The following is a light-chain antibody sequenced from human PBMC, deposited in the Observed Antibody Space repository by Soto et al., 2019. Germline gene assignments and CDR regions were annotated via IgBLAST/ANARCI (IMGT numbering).Light chain of an antibody. V-gene: IGKV3-15*01. CDR2: GAS. J-gene: IGKJ2*01. Sequence: EIVMTQSPATLSLSPGERAALSCRASQSINSELAWYQQKPGQPPRLLIYGASTRATGVPARFTGRESGSEFTLTIRGLQSEDFAVYYCQQGHNGPLTFGQGTRLEI. CDR1: QSINSE. CDR3: QQGHNGPLT.